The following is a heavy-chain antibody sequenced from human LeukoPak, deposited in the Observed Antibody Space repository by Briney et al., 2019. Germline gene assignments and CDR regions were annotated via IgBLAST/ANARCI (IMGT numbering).Heavy chain of an antibody. CDR3: ARGVVIAPQTFDY. CDR1: GYTFTGYY. J-gene: IGHJ4*02. CDR2: INPNSGGT. D-gene: IGHD2-21*01. Sequence: ASVKVSCKASGYTFTGYYMHWVRQAPGQGLEWMGWINPNSGGTNYAQKFQGRVTMTTDTSTSTAYMELRSLRSDDTAVYYCARGVVIAPQTFDYWGQGILVTVSS. V-gene: IGHV1-2*02.